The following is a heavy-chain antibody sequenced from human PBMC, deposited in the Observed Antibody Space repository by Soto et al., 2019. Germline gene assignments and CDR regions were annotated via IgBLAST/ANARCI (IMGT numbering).Heavy chain of an antibody. CDR3: ARGGPGASIAAAAKAYYY. J-gene: IGHJ4*02. CDR1: GGTFSSYA. V-gene: IGHV1-69*06. D-gene: IGHD6-13*01. CDR2: IIPIFGTA. Sequence: QVQLVQSGAEVKKPGASVKVSCKASGGTFSSYAISWVRQAPGQGLEWMGGIIPIFGTANYAQKFQGRVTITADKSTSTAYMELSSLRSEDTAVYYCARGGPGASIAAAAKAYYYWGQGTLVTVSS.